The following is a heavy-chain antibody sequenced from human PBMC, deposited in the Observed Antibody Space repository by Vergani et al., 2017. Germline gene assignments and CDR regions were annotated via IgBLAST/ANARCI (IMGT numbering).Heavy chain of an antibody. Sequence: QVQLVESGGGVVPRGGSLRLSCATSGFSLSNYDMQWIRQAPGKGLEFVAFIQVDGSNQYYADSVKGRFTLSRDFSKNTLYLQMNSLRTDDTATYYCAKHFRGWGIDYWGQGTQVIVSS. J-gene: IGHJ4*02. CDR2: IQVDGSNQ. CDR1: GFSLSNYD. D-gene: IGHD3-16*01. CDR3: AKHFRGWGIDY. V-gene: IGHV3-30*02.